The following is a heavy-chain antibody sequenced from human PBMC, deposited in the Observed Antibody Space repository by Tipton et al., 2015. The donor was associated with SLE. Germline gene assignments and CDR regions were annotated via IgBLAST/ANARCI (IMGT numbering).Heavy chain of an antibody. CDR1: GGSISSDNSF. D-gene: IGHD3-16*01. V-gene: IGHV4-31*03. CDR2: IYYSGST. Sequence: TLSLTCTVSGGSISSDNSFWTWIRQVPGEGLEWIGNIYYSGSTYYNPSLKSRLTISLDTSTNQFSLNLNSVTAADTAMYYCARATYDDFKGVAYWGPGTLVTVSS. CDR3: ARATYDDFKGVAY. J-gene: IGHJ4*02.